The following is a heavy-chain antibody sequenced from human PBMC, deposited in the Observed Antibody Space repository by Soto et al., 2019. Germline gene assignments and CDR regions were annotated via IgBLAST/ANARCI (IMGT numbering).Heavy chain of an antibody. D-gene: IGHD6-13*01. CDR3: ARGGIAAAGPGDY. CDR1: GFTFSSYG. CDR2: IWYDGSNK. J-gene: IGHJ4*02. Sequence: QVQLVESGGGVVQPGRSLRLSCAASGFTFSSYGMHWVRQAPGKGLEWVAVIWYDGSNKYYADSVKGRFTISRDNSKNTLYLQMNSLRAEDTAVYYCARGGIAAAGPGDYWGQGTLVTVSS. V-gene: IGHV3-33*01.